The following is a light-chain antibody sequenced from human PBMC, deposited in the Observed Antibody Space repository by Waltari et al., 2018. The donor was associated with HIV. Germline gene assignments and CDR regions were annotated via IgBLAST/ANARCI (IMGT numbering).Light chain of an antibody. J-gene: IGLJ1*01. CDR1: HIESKS. Sequence: SYVLIQPPSVSVAPGQTATITCGGNHIESKSVPWYQQKPGQAPVLVVSDDHDRPSGIPERVSGSNSGNTATLTISRVEAGDEADYYCQVWDSSRGLSFVFGSGTKVTVL. V-gene: IGLV3-21*02. CDR3: QVWDSSRGLSFV. CDR2: DDH.